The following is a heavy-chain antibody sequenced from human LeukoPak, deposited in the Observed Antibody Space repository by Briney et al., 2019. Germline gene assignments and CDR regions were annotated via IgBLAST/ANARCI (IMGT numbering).Heavy chain of an antibody. D-gene: IGHD3-9*01. CDR1: GGSISSYY. V-gene: IGHV4-59*12. Sequence: KPSETLSLTCTVSGGSISSYYWSWIRQPPGKGLEWIGYIYYSGSTNYNPSLKSRVTISVDTSKNQFSLKLSSVTAADTAVYYCARLRYFDWLFRYYYGMDVWGQGTTVTVSS. J-gene: IGHJ6*02. CDR2: IYYSGST. CDR3: ARLRYFDWLFRYYYGMDV.